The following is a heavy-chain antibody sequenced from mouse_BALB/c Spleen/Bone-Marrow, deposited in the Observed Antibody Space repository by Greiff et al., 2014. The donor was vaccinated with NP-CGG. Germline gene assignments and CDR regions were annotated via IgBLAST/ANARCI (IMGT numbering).Heavy chain of an antibody. CDR1: GYSFTSYY. CDR3: APLSRYFDV. D-gene: IGHD6-2*01. Sequence: VQLKESGPELMKPGASVKISCKASGYSFTSYYMHWVKQSHGKSLEWIGYIDPFNGGTSYNQKFKGKATLTVDKSSSTAYMHLSSLTSEDSAVYYCAPLSRYFDVWGAGTTVTVSP. CDR2: IDPFNGGT. V-gene: IGHV1S135*01. J-gene: IGHJ1*01.